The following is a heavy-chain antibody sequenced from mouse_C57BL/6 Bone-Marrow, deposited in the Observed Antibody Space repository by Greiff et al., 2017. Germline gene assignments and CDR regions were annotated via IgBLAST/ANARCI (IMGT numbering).Heavy chain of an antibody. CDR3: ARDYGSIYWYFYV. Sequence: VQLQQSGPELVKPGASVKLSCKASGYTFTSYDINWVKQRPGQGLEWIGWIYPRDGSNKYNEKFKGKATLTVDTYSSTAYMELHRLTSEDSAVYFCARDYGSIYWYFYVWGTGTTVTVSS. CDR1: GYTFTSYD. V-gene: IGHV1-85*01. CDR2: IYPRDGSN. J-gene: IGHJ1*03. D-gene: IGHD1-1*01.